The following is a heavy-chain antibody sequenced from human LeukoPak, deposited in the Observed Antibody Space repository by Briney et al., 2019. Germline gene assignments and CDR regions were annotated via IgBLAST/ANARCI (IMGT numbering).Heavy chain of an antibody. Sequence: PSETLSLTCTVSGGSITNYYWNWIRQPAGKGLEWIGHIYISGSTNYNPSLKSRVTMSVDTSKNQFSLKLTSVNAADTAVYYCARTGDTATHFDYWGQGTLVTVSS. CDR2: IYISGST. J-gene: IGHJ4*02. D-gene: IGHD5-18*01. CDR1: GGSITNYY. V-gene: IGHV4-4*07. CDR3: ARTGDTATHFDY.